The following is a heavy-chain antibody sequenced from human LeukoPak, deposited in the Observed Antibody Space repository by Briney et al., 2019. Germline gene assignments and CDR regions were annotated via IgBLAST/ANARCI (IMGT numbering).Heavy chain of an antibody. CDR2: INPNSGGT. J-gene: IGHJ5*02. V-gene: IGHV1-2*02. D-gene: IGHD3-3*01. CDR1: GYTFTGYY. CDR3: ARDFRVTTEYNWFDP. Sequence: VKVSCKASGYTFTGYYLHWVRQAPGQGLEWMGWINPNSGGTNYAQKFEGRVTMTRDTSISTAYMELRRLKSDDTAVYYCARDFRVTTEYNWFDPWGQGTLVTVSS.